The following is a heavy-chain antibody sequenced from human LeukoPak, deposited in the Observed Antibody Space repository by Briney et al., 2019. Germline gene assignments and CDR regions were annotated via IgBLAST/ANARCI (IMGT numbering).Heavy chain of an antibody. D-gene: IGHD2-2*01. CDR1: GGTFSSYA. J-gene: IGHJ4*02. CDR3: ARDLVPLSGPLAY. CDR2: IIPIFGTA. V-gene: IGHV1-69*06. Sequence: GASVKVSCKASGGTFSSYAISWVRQAPGQGLEWMGGIIPIFGTANYAQKFQGRVTITADKSTSTAYMELSSLRSEDTAVYYCARDLVPLSGPLAYWGQGTLVTVSS.